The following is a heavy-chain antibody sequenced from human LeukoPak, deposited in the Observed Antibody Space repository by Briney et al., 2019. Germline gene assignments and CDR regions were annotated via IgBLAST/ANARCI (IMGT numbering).Heavy chain of an antibody. J-gene: IGHJ5*01. Sequence: SETLSLTCTVSGDSISSYYWTWIRQPPGKGLECIGGMHYSGRTYYTPSLKSRVTISIDTSKNQFSLNLNSVTAADTAVYYCARRRENLNWFDSWGRGTLVTVSS. V-gene: IGHV4-39*01. CDR2: MHYSGRT. D-gene: IGHD5-24*01. CDR1: GDSISSYY. CDR3: ARRRENLNWFDS.